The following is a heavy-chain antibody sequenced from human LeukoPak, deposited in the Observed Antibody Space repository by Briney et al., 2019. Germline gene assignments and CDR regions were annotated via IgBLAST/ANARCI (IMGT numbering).Heavy chain of an antibody. CDR1: GGSISSGGYY. CDR3: ARDRQGTRGVKYYDY. V-gene: IGHV4-31*03. Sequence: PSETPSLTCTVSGGSISSGGYYWSWIHQHPGKGLEWIGYIYYSGSTYYNPSLKSRVTISVDTSKNQFSLKLSSVTAADTAVYYCARDRQGTRGVKYYDYWGQGTLVTVSS. CDR2: IYYSGST. D-gene: IGHD3-10*01. J-gene: IGHJ4*02.